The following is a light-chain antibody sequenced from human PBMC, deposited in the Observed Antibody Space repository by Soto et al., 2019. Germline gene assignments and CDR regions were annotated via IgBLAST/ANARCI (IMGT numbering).Light chain of an antibody. CDR1: QGIRNF. CDR2: AAS. Sequence: DIQMTQSPTSLSASVGDRVTITCRASQGIRNFVAWYQQKPGKAPKLLIYAASTVQSGVPSRISGSGSGTDFTLTITGLQPEDVATYSCQKYSSVPVFGPGTKVEIK. J-gene: IGKJ3*01. V-gene: IGKV1-27*01. CDR3: QKYSSVPV.